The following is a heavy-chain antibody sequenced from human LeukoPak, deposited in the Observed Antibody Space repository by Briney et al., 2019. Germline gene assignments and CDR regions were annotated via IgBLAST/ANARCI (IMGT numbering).Heavy chain of an antibody. CDR1: GYTLTELS. J-gene: IGHJ4*02. D-gene: IGHD1-26*01. V-gene: IGHV1-24*01. Sequence: GASVKVSCKVSGYTLTELSMHWVRQAPGKGLEWMGGFDPEDGETIYAQKFQGRVTMTEDTSTDTAYMELSSLRSEDTAVYYCAMGAPRARPFDYWGQGTLVTVSS. CDR2: FDPEDGET. CDR3: AMGAPRARPFDY.